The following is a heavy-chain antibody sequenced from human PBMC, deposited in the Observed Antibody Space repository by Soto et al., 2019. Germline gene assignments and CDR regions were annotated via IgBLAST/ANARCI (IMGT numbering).Heavy chain of an antibody. CDR1: GGPIGSYS. D-gene: IGHD2-21*02. V-gene: IGHV4-59*01. CDR3: ASAYCGGDCYGYYYYYGMDV. CDR2: TYYSGST. J-gene: IGHJ6*02. Sequence: PSETLSLTCTVSGGPIGSYSWSWIRQPPGKGLEWIGYTYYSGSTNYNPSLKSRVTISVDTSKNQFSLKLSSVTAADTAVYYCASAYCGGDCYGYYYYYGMDVWGQGTTVT.